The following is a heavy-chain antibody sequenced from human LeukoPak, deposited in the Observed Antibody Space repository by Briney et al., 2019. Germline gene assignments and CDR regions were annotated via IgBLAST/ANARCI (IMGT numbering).Heavy chain of an antibody. V-gene: IGHV1-18*01. CDR2: ISAYNANT. J-gene: IGHJ4*02. Sequence: ASVNVSCKPSGYTFTNYGITWVRQSPGQGLEWMGWISAYNANTNYAQKLQGRVTMTTDTSTSTAYMELSSLRSDCTAVYFCARDYYSGSYYGDYWGQGTLVTVSS. D-gene: IGHD1-26*01. CDR1: GYTFTNYG. CDR3: ARDYYSGSYYGDY.